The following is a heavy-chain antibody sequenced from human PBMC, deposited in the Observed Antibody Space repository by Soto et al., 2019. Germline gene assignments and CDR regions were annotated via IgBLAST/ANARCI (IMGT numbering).Heavy chain of an antibody. CDR2: ISGSGSSR. J-gene: IGHJ4*02. CDR3: AKGPSPHTGDGYFDY. CDR1: GFTFSSSA. V-gene: IGHV3-23*01. Sequence: GGSPRLSCAASGFTFSSSAMSWVRQAPEKGLEWVSAISGSGSSRDYADSVKGRFTLSRDNSNNTLYLQMNSLRVEDTAVYYCAKGPSPHTGDGYFDYWGQGTLVTVSS. D-gene: IGHD3-10*01.